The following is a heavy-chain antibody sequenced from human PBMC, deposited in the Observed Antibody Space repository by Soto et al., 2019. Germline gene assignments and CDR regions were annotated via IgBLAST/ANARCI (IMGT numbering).Heavy chain of an antibody. V-gene: IGHV4-59*01. CDR1: GGSISSYY. CDR3: AKDLSWGNRPGY. CDR2: IYYSGST. J-gene: IGHJ4*02. Sequence: SETLSLTCTVSGGSISSYYWSWIRQPPGKGLEWIGYIYYSGSTNYNPSLKSRVTISVDTSKNQFSLKLSSVTAADTAVYYCAKDLSWGNRPGYWGQGTLVTVSS. D-gene: IGHD6-13*01.